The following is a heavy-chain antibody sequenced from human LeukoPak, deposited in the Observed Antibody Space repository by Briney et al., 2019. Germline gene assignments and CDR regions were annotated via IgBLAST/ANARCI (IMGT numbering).Heavy chain of an antibody. CDR3: ARGYYDSSGYLSPFDP. CDR2: IYNSGST. J-gene: IGHJ5*02. Sequence: SETLSLTCSVSGDSISIYYWSWIRQPPGKGLEWIGYIYNSGSTNYNPSLKSRVTISVDTSKNQFSLKLTSVTAADTAVYYCARGYYDSSGYLSPFDPWGQGTLVTVSS. CDR1: GDSISIYY. D-gene: IGHD3-22*01. V-gene: IGHV4-59*08.